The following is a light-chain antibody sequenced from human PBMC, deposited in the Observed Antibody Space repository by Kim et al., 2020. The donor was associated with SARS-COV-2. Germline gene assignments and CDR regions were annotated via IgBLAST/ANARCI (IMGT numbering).Light chain of an antibody. CDR2: DAA. CDR1: HNIDIN. Sequence: PGESATLSCRASHNIDINLAWYQQTPGQPPRLLIYDAAIRATAIPDRFSGSGSGTDFTLTINRLESEDFTMYYCHQYGDALRTFGQGTKVDIK. V-gene: IGKV3-20*01. CDR3: HQYGDALRT. J-gene: IGKJ1*01.